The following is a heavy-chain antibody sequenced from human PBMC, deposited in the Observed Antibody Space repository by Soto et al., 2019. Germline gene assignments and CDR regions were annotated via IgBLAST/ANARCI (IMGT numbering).Heavy chain of an antibody. D-gene: IGHD3-22*01. CDR2: IYPGDSDT. Sequence: GESLKISCKGSGYSFTSYWIGWVRQMPGKGLEWMGIIYPGDSDTRYSPSFQGQVTISADKSISTAYLQWSSLKASDTAMYYCARLEYDSSGWKYYYYGMDVWGQGTTVTVSS. CDR3: ARLEYDSSGWKYYYYGMDV. V-gene: IGHV5-51*01. J-gene: IGHJ6*02. CDR1: GYSFTSYW.